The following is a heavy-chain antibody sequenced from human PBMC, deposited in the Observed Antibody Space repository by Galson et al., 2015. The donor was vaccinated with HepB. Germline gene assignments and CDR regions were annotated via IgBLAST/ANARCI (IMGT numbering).Heavy chain of an antibody. D-gene: IGHD3-9*01. J-gene: IGHJ6*02. CDR1: GFTFSGYV. CDR2: ISDSGGKT. Sequence: SLRLSCAASGFTFSGYVMSWVRQAPGKGLEWVSGISDSGGKTYYPDSVKGRFSISRDNSKSTLYLQMNNLRAEDTAVYYCARVQKRYFDWNYYYYGMDVWGQGTTVTVSS. V-gene: IGHV3-23*01. CDR3: ARVQKRYFDWNYYYYGMDV.